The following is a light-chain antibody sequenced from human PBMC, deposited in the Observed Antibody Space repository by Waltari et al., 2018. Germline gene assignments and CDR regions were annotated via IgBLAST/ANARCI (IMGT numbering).Light chain of an antibody. V-gene: IGKV1-39*01. J-gene: IGKJ3*01. CDR3: QQSYTTPT. CDR2: AAS. Sequence: DIQMTQSPSSLSASVGDRVTITCRASQSISISLNWYQQKSGKAPKLLIFAASSLQSGVLSRFSGSGSGTDFTLTISSLQPEDFATYYCQQSYTTPTFGPGTKVDFK. CDR1: QSISIS.